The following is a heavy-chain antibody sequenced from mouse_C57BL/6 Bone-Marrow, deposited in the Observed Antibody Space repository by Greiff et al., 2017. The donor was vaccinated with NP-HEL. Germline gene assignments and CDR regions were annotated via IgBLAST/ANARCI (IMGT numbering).Heavy chain of an antibody. D-gene: IGHD1-1*01. CDR1: GFTFSDYY. Sequence: EVQLVESGGGLVQPGGSLKLSCAASGFTFSDYYMYWVRQTPEKRLEWVAYISNGGGSTYYPDTVKGRFTISRDNAKNTLYLQMSRLKSEDTAMYYCARHEHYYGKESYAMDYWGQGTSVTVSS. V-gene: IGHV5-12*01. CDR3: ARHEHYYGKESYAMDY. CDR2: ISNGGGST. J-gene: IGHJ4*01.